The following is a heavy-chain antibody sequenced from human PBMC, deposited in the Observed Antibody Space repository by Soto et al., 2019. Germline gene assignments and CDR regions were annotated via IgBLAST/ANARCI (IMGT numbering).Heavy chain of an antibody. Sequence: QVQLQESGPGLVKPSGTLSLSCAVSGGSVSNNNWWSWVRQSPGNGLEWIGEIHHSGGTSYNPSLESRATLSVDKSKTELSLRLNYVTAADTAVYYCTKHSAYALDYWGLGILVTVSS. CDR2: IHHSGGT. CDR3: TKHSAYALDY. D-gene: IGHD5-12*01. CDR1: GGSVSNNNW. V-gene: IGHV4-4*02. J-gene: IGHJ4*02.